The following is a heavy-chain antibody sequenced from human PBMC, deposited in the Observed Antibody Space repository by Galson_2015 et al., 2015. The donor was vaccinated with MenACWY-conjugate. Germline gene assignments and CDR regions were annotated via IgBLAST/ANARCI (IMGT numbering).Heavy chain of an antibody. J-gene: IGHJ5*01. CDR3: ARDAPRIYSSGWFVS. V-gene: IGHV3-30*04. D-gene: IGHD6-19*01. CDR2: ISCDGKSQ. Sequence: SLRLSCAASGFDFSSYAMHWVRQAPGKGLEWVGVISCDGKSQNYADSVKGRFIISRDNSKNTMFLQMNSLRVEDTAVYFCARDAPRIYSSGWFVSWGQGTLVTVSS. CDR1: GFDFSSYA.